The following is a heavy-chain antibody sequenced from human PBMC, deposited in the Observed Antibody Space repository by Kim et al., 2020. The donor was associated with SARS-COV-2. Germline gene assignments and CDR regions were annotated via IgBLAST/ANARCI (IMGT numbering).Heavy chain of an antibody. V-gene: IGHV3-33*01. J-gene: IGHJ2*01. D-gene: IGHD5-12*01. CDR2: IWYDGSNK. CDR3: AREGGKLRGYSLWDWYFDL. CDR1: GFTFSSYG. Sequence: GGSLRLSCAASGFTFSSYGMHWVRQAPGKGLEWVAVIWYDGSNKYYADSVKGRFTISRDNSKNTLYLQMNSLRAEDTAVYYCAREGGKLRGYSLWDWYFDLWGRGTLVTVSS.